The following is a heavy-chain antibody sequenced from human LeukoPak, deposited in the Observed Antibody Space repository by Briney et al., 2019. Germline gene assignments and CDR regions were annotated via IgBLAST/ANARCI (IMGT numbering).Heavy chain of an antibody. CDR1: GYTLTELS. V-gene: IGHV1-24*01. CDR2: FDPEDGET. J-gene: IGHJ6*03. Sequence: ASVKVSCKVSGYTLTELSMHWVRQAPGKGLEWMGGFDPEDGETIYAQKFQGRVTMTRDTSISTAYMELSRLRSDDTAVYYCARDCGKTRRTTVTTFYMDVWGKGTTVTVSS. D-gene: IGHD4-11*01. CDR3: ARDCGKTRRTTVTTFYMDV.